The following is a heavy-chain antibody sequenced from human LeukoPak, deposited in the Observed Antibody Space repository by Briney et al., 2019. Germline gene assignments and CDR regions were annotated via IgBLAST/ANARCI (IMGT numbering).Heavy chain of an antibody. CDR3: ARSSANYYDSSGYYYVPPYYFDY. CDR2: IYYSGST. J-gene: IGHJ4*02. D-gene: IGHD3-22*01. CDR1: GGSISSSRYY. Sequence: SETLSLTCTVSGGSISSSRYYWGWIRQPPGRGLEWIGSIYYSGSTYYNPTIKSRVTISVDTSKNQFSLKLSSVTAADTAVYYCARSSANYYDSSGYYYVPPYYFDYWGQGTLVTVSS. V-gene: IGHV4-39*01.